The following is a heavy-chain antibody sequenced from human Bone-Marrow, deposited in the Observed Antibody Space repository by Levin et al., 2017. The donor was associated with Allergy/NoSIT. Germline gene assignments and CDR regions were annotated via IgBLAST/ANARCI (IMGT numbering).Heavy chain of an antibody. Sequence: PGGSLRLSCAASGFTFSNYGMHWVRQAPGKGLDWVASISYDGNNKYEADSVKDRFTISRDNSKTTLYLQMNSLRAEDTAVYYCAKDRLYYYYGMDVWGQGTTVTVSS. J-gene: IGHJ6*02. CDR1: GFTFSNYG. D-gene: IGHD2-21*01. CDR3: AKDRLYYYYGMDV. V-gene: IGHV3-30*18. CDR2: ISYDGNNK.